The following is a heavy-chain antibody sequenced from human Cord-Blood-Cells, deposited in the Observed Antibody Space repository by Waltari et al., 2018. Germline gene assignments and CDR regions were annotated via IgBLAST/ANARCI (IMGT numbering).Heavy chain of an antibody. D-gene: IGHD1-26*01. CDR3: ASLYSGSYRNWFDP. Sequence: QVQLVPSGAEVKKPGAAVKVPCKASGYTFTGYYSHWVRPAPGQGLEWMGWINPNSGGTNYAQKFQGRVTMTRDTSISTAYMELSRLRSDDTAVYYCASLYSGSYRNWFDPWGQGTLVTVSS. V-gene: IGHV1-2*02. CDR1: GYTFTGYY. J-gene: IGHJ5*02. CDR2: INPNSGGT.